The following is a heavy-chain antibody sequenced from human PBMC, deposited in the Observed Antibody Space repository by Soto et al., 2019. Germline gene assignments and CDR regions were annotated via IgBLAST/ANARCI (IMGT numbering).Heavy chain of an antibody. CDR2: IYTSGST. Sequence: QVQLQESGPGLLKPSETLSLTCTVSGGSISSFYWSWIRQPAGKGLEWIGRIYTSGSTNYNPSLKSRVTMSLDTSKTQVSLKLSSVPAADTAVDFCAGDQGYSYAGMDIWGQGTTVTVCS. CDR1: GGSISSFY. V-gene: IGHV4-4*07. J-gene: IGHJ6*02. CDR3: AGDQGYSYAGMDI.